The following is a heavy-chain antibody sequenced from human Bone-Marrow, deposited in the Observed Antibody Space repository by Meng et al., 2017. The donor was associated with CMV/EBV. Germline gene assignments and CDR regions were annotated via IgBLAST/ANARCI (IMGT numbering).Heavy chain of an antibody. Sequence: GESLKISCAASGFTFSSYSMNWVRQAPGKGLEWVSYISSSSSTIYYADSVKGRFTISRDNAKNSLYLQMSSLRAEDTAVYYCARDEDRNPKDIVLMAYDIRGLIDVWGQGTMVTGYS. CDR1: GFTFSSYS. D-gene: IGHD2-8*01. CDR2: ISSSSSTI. CDR3: ARDEDRNPKDIVLMAYDIRGLIDV. J-gene: IGHJ6*01. V-gene: IGHV3-48*04.